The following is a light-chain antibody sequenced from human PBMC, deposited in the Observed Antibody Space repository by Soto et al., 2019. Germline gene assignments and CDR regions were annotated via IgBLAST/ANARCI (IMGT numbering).Light chain of an antibody. CDR2: DVS. CDR3: SSYRTSSTRV. V-gene: IGLV2-14*03. Sequence: QSALTQPASVSGSPGQSITISCTGTSSDIGGYQFVSWYQQHPGKAPKLMIYDVSNRPSGVSSRFSGSKSGNTASLTIAGLQAGDEAVYYCSSYRTSSTRVFGGGTKLT. CDR1: SSDIGGYQF. J-gene: IGLJ3*02.